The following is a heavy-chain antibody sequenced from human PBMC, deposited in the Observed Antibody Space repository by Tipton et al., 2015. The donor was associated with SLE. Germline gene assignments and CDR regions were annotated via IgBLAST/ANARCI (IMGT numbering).Heavy chain of an antibody. Sequence: TLSLTCTVSGGSISSGSYYWSWIRQPAGKGLEWIGRIYTSGSTNYNPSLKSRVTISVDTSKNQFSLKLSSVTAADTAVYYCARRVAVAVYWYFDLWGRGTLVTVSS. D-gene: IGHD6-19*01. CDR2: IYTSGST. CDR1: GGSISSGSYY. J-gene: IGHJ2*01. V-gene: IGHV4-61*02. CDR3: ARRVAVAVYWYFDL.